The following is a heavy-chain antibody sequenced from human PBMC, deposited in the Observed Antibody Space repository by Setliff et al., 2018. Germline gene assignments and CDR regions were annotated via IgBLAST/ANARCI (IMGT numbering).Heavy chain of an antibody. D-gene: IGHD2-8*01. CDR2: VYRGGSTT. CDR1: GFTFNNYA. V-gene: IGHV3-23*03. J-gene: IGHJ4*01. Sequence: GESLKISCAASGFTFNNYAMSWVRQAPGKRLEWVSVVYRGGSTTFYADSVKGRFTISRDNSKNTLFLQMSSLRAADTAVYYCVKGTNVVMVYTGFDHWGQGTLVTVS. CDR3: VKGTNVVMVYTGFDH.